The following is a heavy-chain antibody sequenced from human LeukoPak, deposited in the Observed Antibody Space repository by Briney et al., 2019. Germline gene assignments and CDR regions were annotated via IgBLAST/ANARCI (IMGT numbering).Heavy chain of an antibody. CDR1: GFSFSASS. D-gene: IGHD4-23*01. J-gene: IGHJ4*02. CDR2: ISENGRST. V-gene: IGHV3-23*01. Sequence: PGGSLRLSCAASGFSFSASSMSWVRQTPGKGLEWVSSISENGRSTYYADSVKDRFTISRDNSKSTVYLQMNSLRAEDTAVYYCAKELYSGRTGRIDDWGRGTLVTVSS. CDR3: AKELYSGRTGRIDD.